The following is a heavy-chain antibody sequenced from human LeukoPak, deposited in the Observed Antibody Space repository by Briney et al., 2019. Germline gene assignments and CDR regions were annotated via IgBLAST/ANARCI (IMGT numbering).Heavy chain of an antibody. Sequence: GESLKISCQGSGYSFTSYWIGWVRQMPGKGLEWMGIIYPGDSDTTYSPSFQGQVTMSADKSIRTAYLQWSSLKASDTAMYYCARLKESAYGFDCWGQGTLVTVSS. CDR1: GYSFTSYW. D-gene: IGHD3-10*01. CDR2: IYPGDSDT. CDR3: ARLKESAYGFDC. V-gene: IGHV5-51*01. J-gene: IGHJ4*02.